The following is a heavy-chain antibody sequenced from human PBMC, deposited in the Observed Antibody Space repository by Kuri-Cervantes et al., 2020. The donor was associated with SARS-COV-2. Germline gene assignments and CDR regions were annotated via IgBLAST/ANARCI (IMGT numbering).Heavy chain of an antibody. CDR3: ARATYSSSFYYYYMDV. V-gene: IGHV4-59*11. CDR2: IYYSGST. Sequence: ESLKISCTVPGGSISSHYWSWIRQPPGKGLEWIGYIYYSGSTNYNPSLKSRVTISVDTSKNQFSLKLSSVTAADTAVYYCARATYSSSFYYYYMDVWGKGTTVTVSS. CDR1: GGSISSHY. D-gene: IGHD6-6*01. J-gene: IGHJ6*03.